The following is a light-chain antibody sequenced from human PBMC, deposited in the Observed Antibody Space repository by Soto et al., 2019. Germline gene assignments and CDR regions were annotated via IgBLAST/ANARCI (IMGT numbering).Light chain of an antibody. CDR2: GAS. CDR3: QQYNSYWT. V-gene: IGKV3-15*01. Sequence: IVLPQSPATLSVSPGERATLSCRASQSVSSNLAWYQQKPGQAPRLLIYGASTRATGIPARFSGSGSGTEFTLTISSLQPDDFATYYCQQYNSYWTFGQGTKV. J-gene: IGKJ1*01. CDR1: QSVSSN.